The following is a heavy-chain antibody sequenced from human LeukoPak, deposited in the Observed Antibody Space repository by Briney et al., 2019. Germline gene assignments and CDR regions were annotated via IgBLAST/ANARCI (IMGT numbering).Heavy chain of an antibody. Sequence: SETLSLTCTVSGGSISSGGYYWSRIRQHPGKGLEWIGYIYYSGSTYYNPSLKSRVTISVDTSKNQFSLKLSSVTAADTAVYYCARAAAFGWFDPWGQGTLVTVSS. CDR2: IYYSGST. D-gene: IGHD3-16*01. CDR3: ARAAAFGWFDP. V-gene: IGHV4-31*03. J-gene: IGHJ5*02. CDR1: GGSISSGGYY.